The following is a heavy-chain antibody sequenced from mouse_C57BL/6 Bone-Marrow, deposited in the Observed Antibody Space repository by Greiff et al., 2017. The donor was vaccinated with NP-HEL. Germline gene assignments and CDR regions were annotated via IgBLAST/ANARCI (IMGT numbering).Heavy chain of an antibody. D-gene: IGHD1-3*01. CDR1: GYSFTDYY. J-gene: IGHJ2*01. CDR3: ASGGDNTRYFDY. V-gene: IGHV1-39*01. CDR2: INPTYGTT. Sequence: VQLQQSGPELVKPGASVKISCKASGYSFTDYYMNWVKQSHGKSLEWIGVINPTYGTTSYNQKFKGKATLTVDQSSSTAYMQLNSLTAEDSAVYYSASGGDNTRYFDYWGQGTTLTVSS.